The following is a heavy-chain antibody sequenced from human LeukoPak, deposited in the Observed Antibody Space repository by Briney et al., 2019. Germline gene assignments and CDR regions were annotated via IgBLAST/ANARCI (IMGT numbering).Heavy chain of an antibody. V-gene: IGHV4-39*01. D-gene: IGHD2-15*01. CDR2: IYYSGNT. CDR1: GGSISSSSYF. CDR3: ARLSARSFSYYFDY. Sequence: SETLSLTCTVSGGSISSSSYFWVWIRQPPGKGLDWIGSIYYSGNTYYNPSLKSRVTICVDTSKKQFSLRLNSVTAADAAVYYWARLSARSFSYYFDYWGQGTLVTVSS. J-gene: IGHJ4*02.